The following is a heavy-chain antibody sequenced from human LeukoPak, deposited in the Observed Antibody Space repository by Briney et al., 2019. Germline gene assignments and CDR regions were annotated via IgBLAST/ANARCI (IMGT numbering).Heavy chain of an antibody. CDR3: ARGWNGFDP. V-gene: IGHV4-38-2*01. Sequence: PSETLSLTCDVSRYSISSGSYWGWIRQPPGKGLEWIATLYHSGTTCYNPSLKSRVTISVDTSKNQFSLKLSSVTAADTAAYYCARGWNGFDPWGQGTLVTVSS. J-gene: IGHJ5*02. D-gene: IGHD6-19*01. CDR1: RYSISSGSY. CDR2: LYHSGTT.